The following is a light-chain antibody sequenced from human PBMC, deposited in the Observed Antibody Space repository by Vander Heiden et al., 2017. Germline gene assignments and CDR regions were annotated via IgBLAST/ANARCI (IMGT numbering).Light chain of an antibody. CDR3: QLRSSSHPNT. CDR2: DAS. Sequence: EIVLTQAPATLALSPGERATLSCRASQSVSSYLAWYQQKPGQAPRLLIYDASNRDTGTPARSSGSRYRTDSTLTISRRETEDLALYYCQLRSSSHPNTFGGGTKLXIK. V-gene: IGKV3-11*01. CDR1: QSVSSY. J-gene: IGKJ4*01.